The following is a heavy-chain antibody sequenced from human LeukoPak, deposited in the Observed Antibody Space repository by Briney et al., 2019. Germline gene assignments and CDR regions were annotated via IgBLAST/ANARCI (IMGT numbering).Heavy chain of an antibody. D-gene: IGHD6-6*01. J-gene: IGHJ6*02. CDR1: GGSISSYY. CDR3: ARFEFRPGAPAYYYYGMDV. V-gene: IGHV4-59*08. Sequence: PSETLSLTCTVSGGSISSYYWSWIRQPPGKGLEWIGYIYYSGSTNYNPSLKSRVTISVDTSKNQFSLKLSSVTAADTAVYYCARFEFRPGAPAYYYYGMDVWGQGTTVTVSS. CDR2: IYYSGST.